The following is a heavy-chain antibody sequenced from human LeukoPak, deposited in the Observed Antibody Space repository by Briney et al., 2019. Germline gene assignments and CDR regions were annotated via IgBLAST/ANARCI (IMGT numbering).Heavy chain of an antibody. J-gene: IGHJ4*02. CDR3: ARCNGYNEYYFDY. CDR2: IYSGGST. CDR1: EFSVGSNY. D-gene: IGHD5-24*01. V-gene: IGHV3-66*01. Sequence: GGSLRLSCAASEFSVGSNYMTWVRQAPGKGLEWVSLIYSGGSTYYADSVKGRFTISRDNSKNTLYLQMNSLRAEDTAVYYCARCNGYNEYYFDYWGQGTLVTVSS.